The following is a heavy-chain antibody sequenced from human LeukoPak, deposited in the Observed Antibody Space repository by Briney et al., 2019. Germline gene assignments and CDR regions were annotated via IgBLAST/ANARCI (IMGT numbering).Heavy chain of an antibody. V-gene: IGHV4-34*01. D-gene: IGHD4/OR15-4a*01. CDR3: ARGSLTNWFDP. CDR1: GGSFSGYY. J-gene: IGHJ5*02. CDR2: INHSGST. Sequence: KPSETLSLTCAVYGGSFSGYYWSWIRQPPGKGLEWIGEINHSGSTYYNPSLKSRVTISVDTSKNQFFLKLSSVTAADTALYYCARGSLTNWFDPWGQGTLVTVSS.